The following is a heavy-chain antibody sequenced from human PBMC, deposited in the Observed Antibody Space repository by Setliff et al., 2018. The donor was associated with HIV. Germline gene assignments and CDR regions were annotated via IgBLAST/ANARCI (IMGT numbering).Heavy chain of an antibody. CDR1: GLAVSRNY. J-gene: IGHJ4*02. CDR3: AKGLDYVDSSGYSYFRL. Sequence: GGSLRLSCAASGLAVSRNYMTWVRQAPGKGLEWVSYISSSGSTIYYVDSVKGRFTISRDNAKESVYLQMNNLRAEDTAIYYCAKGLDYVDSSGYSYFRLWGQGTQVTVSS. CDR2: ISSSGSTI. D-gene: IGHD3-22*01. V-gene: IGHV3-11*01.